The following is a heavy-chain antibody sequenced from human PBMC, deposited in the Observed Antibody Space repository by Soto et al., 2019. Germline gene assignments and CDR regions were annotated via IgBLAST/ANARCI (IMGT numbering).Heavy chain of an antibody. Sequence: SETLSLTCTVSGGSISSSSYYWGWIRQPPGKGLEWIGSIYYSGSTYYNPSLKSRVTISVDTSKNQFSLKLSSVTAADTAVYYCFLTSGSYLSGGNWFDPWGQGTLVTVSS. CDR2: IYYSGST. D-gene: IGHD3-10*01. J-gene: IGHJ5*02. CDR1: GGSISSSSYY. CDR3: FLTSGSYLSGGNWFDP. V-gene: IGHV4-39*01.